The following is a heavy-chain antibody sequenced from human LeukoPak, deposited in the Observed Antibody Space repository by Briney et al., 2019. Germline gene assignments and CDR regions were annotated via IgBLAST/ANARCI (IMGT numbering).Heavy chain of an antibody. Sequence: GGSLRLSCAASGFTFSSYEMNWVRQAPGKGLEWVSYISSSGSTIYYADSVKGRFTISRDNAKNSLYLQMNSLRAEDTAVYYCARSDITQSGYDPWGQGTLVTVSS. CDR2: ISSSGSTI. CDR1: GFTFSSYE. CDR3: ARSDITQSGYDP. V-gene: IGHV3-48*03. J-gene: IGHJ5*02. D-gene: IGHD5-12*01.